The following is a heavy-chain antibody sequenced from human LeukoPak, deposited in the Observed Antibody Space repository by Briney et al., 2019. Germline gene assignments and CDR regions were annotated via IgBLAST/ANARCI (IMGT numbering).Heavy chain of an antibody. CDR3: AKSFYDTSNFDY. D-gene: IGHD2/OR15-2a*01. CDR2: ISSSGSTI. Sequence: PGGSLRLSCAASGFTFSDYYMSWIRQAPGKGLEWVSYISSSGSTIYYADSVKGRFTISRDNAKNSLYLQMNSLRAQDTAVYYCAKSFYDTSNFDYWGQGTLVTVSS. CDR1: GFTFSDYY. V-gene: IGHV3-11*01. J-gene: IGHJ4*02.